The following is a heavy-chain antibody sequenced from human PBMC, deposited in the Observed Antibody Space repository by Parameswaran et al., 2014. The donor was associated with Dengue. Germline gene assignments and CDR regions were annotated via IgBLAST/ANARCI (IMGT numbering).Heavy chain of an antibody. CDR3: ARAISTAAGFDS. J-gene: IGHJ4*02. Sequence: WVRQAPGQGLEWMGWINPHSGDTNYAQKFEGRVTMTRDLSSSTAYMDLSRVKSDDTATYYCARAISTAAGFDSWGQGSLVTVSS. CDR2: INPHSGDT. V-gene: IGHV1-2*02. D-gene: IGHD3-3*02.